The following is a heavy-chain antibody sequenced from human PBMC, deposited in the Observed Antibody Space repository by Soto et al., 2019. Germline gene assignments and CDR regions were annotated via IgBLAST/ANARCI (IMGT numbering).Heavy chain of an antibody. D-gene: IGHD3-22*01. V-gene: IGHV3-30*18. Sequence: PGGSLRLSCAASGFTFSSYGMHWVRQAPGKGLEWVAVISYDGSNKYYADSVKGRFTISRDNSKNTLYLQMNSLRAEDTAVYYCAKGTDYYDSSGLSDYWGQGTLVTVSS. CDR2: ISYDGSNK. CDR1: GFTFSSYG. J-gene: IGHJ4*02. CDR3: AKGTDYYDSSGLSDY.